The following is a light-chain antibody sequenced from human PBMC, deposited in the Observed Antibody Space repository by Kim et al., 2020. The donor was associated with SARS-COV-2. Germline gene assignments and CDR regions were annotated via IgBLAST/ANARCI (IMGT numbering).Light chain of an antibody. CDR3: QVWDSSTAGV. Sequence: VALGQTARITCGGNNIGSKNVHWYQQKPGQAPVLVIYRDSNRPSGIPERFSGSNAGNTATLPISRAQAGDEAGYYCQVWDSSTAGVFGGGTQLTVL. CDR2: RDS. CDR1: NIGSKN. V-gene: IGLV3-9*01. J-gene: IGLJ3*02.